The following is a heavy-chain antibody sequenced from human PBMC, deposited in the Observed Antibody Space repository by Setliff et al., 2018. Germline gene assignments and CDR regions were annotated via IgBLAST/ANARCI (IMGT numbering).Heavy chain of an antibody. V-gene: IGHV4-61*02. J-gene: IGHJ3*02. CDR2: VYTNGGS. D-gene: IGHD4-17*01. Sequence: SETLSLTCTVSGGSISSGSYYWSWIRHPAGKGLEWIGRVYTNGGSDYNPFLKSRVSISLDTSKNQFSLILRSVTAADTAVYYCARPHNGDYAFDIWGQGTMVTVSS. CDR1: GGSISSGSYY. CDR3: ARPHNGDYAFDI.